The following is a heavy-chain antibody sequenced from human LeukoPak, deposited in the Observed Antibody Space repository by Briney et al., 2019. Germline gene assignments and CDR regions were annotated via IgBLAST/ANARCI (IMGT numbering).Heavy chain of an antibody. Sequence: GGSLRLSCAASGFAFSSYSMNWVRQAPGKGLEWVSSISSSSSYIYYADSVKGRFTISRDNAKNSLYLQMNSLRAEDTAVYYCARAENYYDSSGYYYVGYWGQGTLVTVSS. J-gene: IGHJ4*02. CDR1: GFAFSSYS. CDR2: ISSSSSYI. CDR3: ARAENYYDSSGYYYVGY. V-gene: IGHV3-21*01. D-gene: IGHD3-22*01.